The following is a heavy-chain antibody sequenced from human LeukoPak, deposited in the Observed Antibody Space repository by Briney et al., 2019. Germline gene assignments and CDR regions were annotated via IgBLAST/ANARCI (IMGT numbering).Heavy chain of an antibody. D-gene: IGHD3-10*01. CDR3: AKDIYYYGSGSYFDY. CDR1: GFTFSSYW. Sequence: EGSLRLSCAASGFTFSSYWMSWVRQAPGKGLEWVANIKQDGSEKYYVDSVKGRFTISRDNAKNSLYLQMNSLRAEDTAVYYCAKDIYYYGSGSYFDYWGQGTLVTVSS. J-gene: IGHJ4*02. V-gene: IGHV3-7*01. CDR2: IKQDGSEK.